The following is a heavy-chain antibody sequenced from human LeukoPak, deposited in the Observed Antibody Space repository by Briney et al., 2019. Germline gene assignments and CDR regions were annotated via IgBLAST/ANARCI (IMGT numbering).Heavy chain of an antibody. CDR1: GFTFSSYW. CDR3: AKETTRGGQQLELGGLIDY. J-gene: IGHJ4*02. D-gene: IGHD1-7*01. Sequence: PGGSLRLSCAASGFTFSSYWMHWVRQAPGKGLVWFSRSNSDGSSTSYADSVKGRFTISRDNSKNTLYLQMNSLRAEDTAVYYCAKETTRGGQQLELGGLIDYWGQGTLVTVSS. CDR2: SNSDGSST. V-gene: IGHV3-74*01.